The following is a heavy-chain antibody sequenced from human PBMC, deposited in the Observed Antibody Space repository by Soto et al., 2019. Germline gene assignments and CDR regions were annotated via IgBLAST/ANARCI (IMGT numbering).Heavy chain of an antibody. CDR2: IYYSGST. CDR1: GGSISSYY. J-gene: IGHJ5*02. V-gene: IGHV4-59*01. Sequence: PSETLSLTCTVSGGSISSYYWSWIRQPPGKGLEWIGYIYYSGSTNYNPSLKSRVTISVDTSKNQFSLKLSSVTAADTAAYYCARGFAVTSTHNWFDPWGQGTLVTVSS. CDR3: ARGFAVTSTHNWFDP. D-gene: IGHD4-4*01.